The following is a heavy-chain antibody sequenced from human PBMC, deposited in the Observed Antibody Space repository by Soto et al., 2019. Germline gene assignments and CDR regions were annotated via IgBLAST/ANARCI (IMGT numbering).Heavy chain of an antibody. Sequence: QVQLQQWGAGLLKPSETLSLTCAVYGGSFSGFYWSWIRQPPGKGLEWIGEINHSGSPNYNPSLKSRVTISIDTSKNHVSLKLSSVTAADTAVYYCARGVGYVHKIEYFQHWGQGTLVTVSS. J-gene: IGHJ1*01. V-gene: IGHV4-34*01. CDR1: GGSFSGFY. D-gene: IGHD5-12*01. CDR3: ARGVGYVHKIEYFQH. CDR2: INHSGSP.